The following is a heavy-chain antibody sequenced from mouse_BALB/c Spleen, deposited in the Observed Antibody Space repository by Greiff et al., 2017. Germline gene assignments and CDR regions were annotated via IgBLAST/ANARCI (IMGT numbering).Heavy chain of an antibody. V-gene: IGHV14-4*02. Sequence: VQLQQPGAELVRPGASVKLSCKASGYTFTSYWMNWVKQRPEQGLEWIGWIDPENGDTEYAPKFQGKATMTADTSSNTAYLQLSSLTSEDTAVYYCNAHTPSFAYWGQGTLVTVSA. CDR2: IDPENGDT. CDR3: NAHTPSFAY. J-gene: IGHJ3*01. CDR1: GYTFTSYW.